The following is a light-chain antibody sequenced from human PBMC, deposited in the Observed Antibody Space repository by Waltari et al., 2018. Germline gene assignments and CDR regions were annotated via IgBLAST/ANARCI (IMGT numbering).Light chain of an antibody. J-gene: IGLJ2*01. V-gene: IGLV2-14*01. Sequence: QSALTPPASVSGSPGQSVTIFCAGTSNDVGGYNSVSWYQEHPGQAPRVIIYDVSDRPSGVSDRCSGSKSGNTASLTISGLQAEDEADYYCSSQASNDVVLFGGGTKLTVL. CDR2: DVS. CDR3: SSQASNDVVL. CDR1: SNDVGGYNS.